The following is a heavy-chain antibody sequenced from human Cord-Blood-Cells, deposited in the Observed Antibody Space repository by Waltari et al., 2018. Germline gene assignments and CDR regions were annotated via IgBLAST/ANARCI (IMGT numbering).Heavy chain of an antibody. Sequence: EVQLVESGGGLVQPGGSLSLSCAASGFTFSSYWMHWVRQAPGKGLVWVSRINSDGSSTSYADSVKGRFTISRDNAKNTLYLQMNSLRAEDTAVYYCVREGVVIGPFDYWGQGTLVTVSS. D-gene: IGHD3-22*01. CDR1: GFTFSSYW. CDR3: VREGVVIGPFDY. J-gene: IGHJ4*02. CDR2: INSDGSST. V-gene: IGHV3-74*01.